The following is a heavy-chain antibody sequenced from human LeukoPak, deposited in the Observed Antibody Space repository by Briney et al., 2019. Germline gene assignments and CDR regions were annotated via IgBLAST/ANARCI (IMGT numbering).Heavy chain of an antibody. CDR2: IIPIFGTA. D-gene: IGHD5-18*01. CDR3: ARGTKVLYSYGYMPLDY. CDR1: GGTFSSHA. Sequence: GASVKVSCKASGGTFSSHAISWVRQAPGQGLEWMGGIIPIFGTANYAQKFQGRVTITADESTSTAYMELSSLRSEDTAVYYCARGTKVLYSYGYMPLDYWGQGTLVTVSS. J-gene: IGHJ4*02. V-gene: IGHV1-69*13.